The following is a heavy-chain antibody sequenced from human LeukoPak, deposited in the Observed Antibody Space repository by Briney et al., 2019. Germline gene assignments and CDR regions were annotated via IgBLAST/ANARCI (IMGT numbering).Heavy chain of an antibody. CDR3: ARVRIRNFDY. CDR2: IYYSGST. V-gene: IGHV4-31*11. D-gene: IGHD2-15*01. Sequence: SETLSLTCAVYGGSFSGYYWSWIRQHPGKGLEWIGYIYYSGSTYYNPSLKSRVTISVDTSKNQFSLKLSSVTAADTAVYYCARVRIRNFDYWGQGTLVTVSS. CDR1: GGSFSGYY. J-gene: IGHJ4*02.